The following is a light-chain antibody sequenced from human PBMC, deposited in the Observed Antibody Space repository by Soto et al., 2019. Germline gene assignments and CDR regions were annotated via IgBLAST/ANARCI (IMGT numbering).Light chain of an antibody. CDR3: QQYGSSPLT. Sequence: EIVLTQSPATLSSSPGERATLSCRASQTVSNKLAWYQHKPGQAPRLLIYDTSNRATGIPARFSGSGSGTDFALTISRLEPEDFAVYYCQQYGSSPLTFGQGTRLEI. J-gene: IGKJ5*01. V-gene: IGKV3-20*01. CDR1: QTVSNK. CDR2: DTS.